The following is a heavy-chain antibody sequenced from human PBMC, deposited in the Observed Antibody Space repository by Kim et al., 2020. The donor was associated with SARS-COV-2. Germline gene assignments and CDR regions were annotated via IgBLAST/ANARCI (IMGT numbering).Heavy chain of an antibody. CDR3: VTDPNYYDSSGYLRGVGAFNI. D-gene: IGHD3-22*01. CDR2: ISSNGGST. V-gene: IGHV3-64D*06. Sequence: GGSLRLSCSASGFTFSSYAMHWVRQAPGKGLEYVSAISSNGGSTYYADSVKGRFTISRDNSKNTLYLQMSSLRAEDTAVYYCVTDPNYYDSSGYLRGVGAFNIWGQGTMVTDSS. J-gene: IGHJ3*02. CDR1: GFTFSSYA.